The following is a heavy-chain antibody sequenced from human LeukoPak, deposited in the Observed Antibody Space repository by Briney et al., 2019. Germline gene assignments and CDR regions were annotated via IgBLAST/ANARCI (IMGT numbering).Heavy chain of an antibody. CDR1: GGSISSGDYY. J-gene: IGHJ4*02. CDR2: IYYSGST. D-gene: IGHD1-26*01. CDR3: ATLVGATRGVY. V-gene: IGHV4-30-4*08. Sequence: PSQTLSLTXTVSGGSISSGDYYWSWIRQPPGKGLEWIGYIYYSGSTYYNPSLKSRVTISVDTSKNQFSLKLSSVTAADTAVYYCATLVGATRGVYWGQGTLVTVSS.